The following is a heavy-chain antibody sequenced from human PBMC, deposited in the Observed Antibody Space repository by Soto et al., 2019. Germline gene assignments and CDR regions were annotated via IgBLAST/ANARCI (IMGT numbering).Heavy chain of an antibody. D-gene: IGHD5-12*01. CDR3: ARDFAGASGDGYNLVSYYYYGMDV. V-gene: IGHV6-1*01. Sequence: SQTLSLTCVISGDSVSSNSAAWNWIRQSPSRGLEWLGRTYYRSKWYNDYAVSVKSRITINLDTSKNQFSLQLNSVTPEDTAVYYCARDFAGASGDGYNLVSYYYYGMDVWGQGTTVTVSS. CDR1: GDSVSSNSAA. CDR2: TYYRSKWYN. J-gene: IGHJ6*02.